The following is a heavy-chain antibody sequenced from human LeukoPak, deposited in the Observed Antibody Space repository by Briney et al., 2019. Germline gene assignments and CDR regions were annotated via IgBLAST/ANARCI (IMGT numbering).Heavy chain of an antibody. V-gene: IGHV1-3*01. D-gene: IGHD3-10*01. J-gene: IGHJ4*02. CDR3: AREFPITMVRGPVDY. CDR2: INAGNGNT. CDR1: GYTFTSYA. Sequence: SVKVSCKASGYTFTSYAMHWVRQAPGQRLEWMGWINAGNGNTKYSQKFQGRVTITRDTSASTAYMELSSLRSEDTAVYYCAREFPITMVRGPVDYWGQGTLVTASS.